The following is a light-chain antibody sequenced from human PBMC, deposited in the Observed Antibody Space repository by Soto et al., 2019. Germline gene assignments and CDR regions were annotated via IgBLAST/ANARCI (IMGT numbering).Light chain of an antibody. CDR3: SSSTTTTSLLV. Sequence: QSALTQPASVSGSPGQSITISCTGTSSDIGDYNYVSWYQQYPGKVPKLVIYDVSHRPSGVSNRFPGSKSGNTASLTISGLQAEDEADYYCSSSTTTTSLLVFGGGTKLTVL. CDR2: DVS. V-gene: IGLV2-14*01. CDR1: SSDIGDYNY. J-gene: IGLJ3*02.